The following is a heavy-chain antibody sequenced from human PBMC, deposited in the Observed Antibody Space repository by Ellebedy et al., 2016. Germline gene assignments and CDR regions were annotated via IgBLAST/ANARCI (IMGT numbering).Heavy chain of an antibody. CDR2: INHSGST. Sequence: SETLSLXXAVFGASFSGYYWSWIRQPPGKGLEWIGEINHSGSTNYNPSLKSRVTISVDTSKNQFSLKLSSVTAADTAVYYCAREGDRAAAGTFDYWGQGTLVTVSS. CDR1: GASFSGYY. J-gene: IGHJ4*02. CDR3: AREGDRAAAGTFDY. V-gene: IGHV4-34*01. D-gene: IGHD6-13*01.